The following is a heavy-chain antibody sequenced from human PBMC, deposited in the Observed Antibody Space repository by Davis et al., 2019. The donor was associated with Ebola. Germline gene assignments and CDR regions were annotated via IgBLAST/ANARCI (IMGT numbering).Heavy chain of an antibody. Sequence: GESLKISCAASGFTFSGSAMHWVRQASGKGLEWVGRIRSKANSYATAYAASVKGRFTISRDGSKNTAYLQMNSLKTEDTAVYYCTMSGSRFDYWGQGTLVTVSS. CDR2: IRSKANSYAT. CDR1: GFTFSGSA. D-gene: IGHD1-26*01. V-gene: IGHV3-73*01. J-gene: IGHJ4*02. CDR3: TMSGSRFDY.